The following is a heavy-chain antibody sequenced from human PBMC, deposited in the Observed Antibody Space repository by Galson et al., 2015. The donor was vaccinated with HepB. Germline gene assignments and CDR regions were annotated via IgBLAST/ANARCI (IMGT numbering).Heavy chain of an antibody. D-gene: IGHD6-6*01. CDR3: AKDGDLIAAAYYFDY. CDR2: ISYNGGNK. V-gene: IGHV3-30*18. Sequence: SLRLSCAASGFTFSTYGMHWVRQAPGKGLEWVAVISYNGGNKYYADSVKGRFTISRDNSKNTLYLQMNSLRAEDTAMYYCAKDGDLIAAAYYFDYWGQGTLVTVSS. J-gene: IGHJ4*02. CDR1: GFTFSTYG.